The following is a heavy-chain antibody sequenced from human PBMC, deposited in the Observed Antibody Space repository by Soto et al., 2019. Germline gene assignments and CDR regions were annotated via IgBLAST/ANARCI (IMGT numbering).Heavy chain of an antibody. D-gene: IGHD3-3*01. CDR3: ARHITTYSDFWSSSACFVD. Sequence: QVQLQESGPGLVKPSETVSLTCTVSGDSISSNYWSWIRQPPGKGLEWIGYIYNSGSTNYNPSLKSRVTISVDTSKNPFSLKLSSVTAADTAVYYCARHITTYSDFWSSSACFVDWGQGTLVTVSS. J-gene: IGHJ4*02. CDR1: GDSISSNY. V-gene: IGHV4-59*08. CDR2: IYNSGST.